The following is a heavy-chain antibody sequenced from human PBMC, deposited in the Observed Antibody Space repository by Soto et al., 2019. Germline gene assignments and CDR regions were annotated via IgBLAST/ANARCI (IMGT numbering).Heavy chain of an antibody. CDR3: ARGARLHYYGSGSPYLDY. V-gene: IGHV3-53*01. CDR2: IYSGGST. J-gene: IGHJ4*02. Sequence: QAGGSLRLSCAASGFTVSSNYMSWVRQAPGKGLEWVSVIYSGGSTYYADSVKGRFTISRDNSKNTLYLQMNSLRAEDTAVYYCARGARLHYYGSGSPYLDYWGQGTLVTVSS. D-gene: IGHD3-10*01. CDR1: GFTVSSNY.